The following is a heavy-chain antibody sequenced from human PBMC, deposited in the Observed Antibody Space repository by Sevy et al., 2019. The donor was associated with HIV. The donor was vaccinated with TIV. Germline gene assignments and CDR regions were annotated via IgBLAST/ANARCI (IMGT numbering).Heavy chain of an antibody. V-gene: IGHV3-49*03. D-gene: IGHD3-22*01. CDR1: GFTFGDYA. Sequence: GGSLRLSCTASGFTFGDYAMSWFRQAPGKGLEWVGFIRSKAYGGTTEYAASVKGRFTISRDDSKSIAYLQMNSLKTAVTAVYYCTRVRITMIVVVRDAFDIWGQGTMVTVSS. J-gene: IGHJ3*02. CDR3: TRVRITMIVVVRDAFDI. CDR2: IRSKAYGGTT.